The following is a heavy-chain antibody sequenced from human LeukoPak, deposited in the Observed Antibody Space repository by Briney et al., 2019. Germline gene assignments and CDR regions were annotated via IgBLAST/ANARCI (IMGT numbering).Heavy chain of an antibody. J-gene: IGHJ4*02. CDR2: IYSGGST. V-gene: IGHV3-66*01. CDR3: AREGYCGGDCFLY. CDR1: GFTVSNNY. Sequence: PGGSLRLSCAASGFTVSNNYMSWVRQAPGKGLEWVSVIYSGGSTDYADSVKGRFTISRDNSKNALYLQMNGLRAEDTAVYYCAREGYCGGDCFLYWGQGTLVTVSS. D-gene: IGHD2-21*02.